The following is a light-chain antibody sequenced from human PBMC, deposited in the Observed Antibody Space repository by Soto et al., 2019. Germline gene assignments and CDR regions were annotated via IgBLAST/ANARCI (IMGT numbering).Light chain of an antibody. J-gene: IGLJ1*01. CDR2: SNN. CDR1: SSNIGSNT. V-gene: IGLV1-44*01. Sequence: QSVLTQPPSASGTPGQRVTIPCSGSSSNIGSNTANWYHQLTGTAPKLLIYSNNQRPSGVPDRFSGSKSGTSASLAIRGLQSEDEADYYCAAWDDRLNAYVFGSGTKLTVL. CDR3: AAWDDRLNAYV.